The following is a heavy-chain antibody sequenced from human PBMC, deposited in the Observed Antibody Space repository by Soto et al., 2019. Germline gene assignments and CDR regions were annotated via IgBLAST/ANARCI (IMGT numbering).Heavy chain of an antibody. CDR2: IYYSGST. V-gene: IGHV4-30-4*01. CDR1: GGSISSGDYY. J-gene: IGHJ6*02. D-gene: IGHD1-26*01. CDR3: ARASVWVGGMDV. Sequence: SETLSLTCTVSGGSISSGDYYWSWIRQHPGKGLEWIGYIYYSGSTYYNPSLKSRVTISVDTSKNQFSLKLSSVTAADTAVYYCARASVWVGGMDVWGQGTTVTVSS.